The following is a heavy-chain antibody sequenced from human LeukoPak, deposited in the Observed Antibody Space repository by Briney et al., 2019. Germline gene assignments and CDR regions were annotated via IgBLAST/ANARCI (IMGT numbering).Heavy chain of an antibody. CDR2: ISGTGDRT. J-gene: IGHJ4*02. Sequence: SGGSLRLSCAVSSFTFSNYGMSWVRQAPGKGLEWISIISGTGDRTYYADSVKGRFTISRDNSKNTLYLQMNSLRADDTGVYFWAKGRSDYGTGFDYWGQGTLVTVSS. CDR3: AKGRSDYGTGFDY. D-gene: IGHD4-17*01. CDR1: SFTFSNYG. V-gene: IGHV3-23*01.